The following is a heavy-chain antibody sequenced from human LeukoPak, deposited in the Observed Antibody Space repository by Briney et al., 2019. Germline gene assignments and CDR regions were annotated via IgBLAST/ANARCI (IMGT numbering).Heavy chain of an antibody. J-gene: IGHJ4*02. D-gene: IGHD2-2*02. V-gene: IGHV4-34*01. CDR2: INHSGST. Sequence: SETLSLTCAVYGGSFSGYYWSWIRQPPGKGLEWIGEINHSGSTNYNPSLKSRVTISVDTSKNQFSLKLSSVTAADTAVYYCARHLYSYLDYWGQGTLVTVSS. CDR1: GGSFSGYY. CDR3: ARHLYSYLDY.